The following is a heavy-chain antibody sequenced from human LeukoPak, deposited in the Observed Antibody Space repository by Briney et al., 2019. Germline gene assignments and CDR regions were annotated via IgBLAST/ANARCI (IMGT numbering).Heavy chain of an antibody. V-gene: IGHV3-21*01. J-gene: IGHJ4*02. CDR1: GFTFSSYS. Sequence: GGSLRLSCAASGFTFSSYSMNWVRQPPGKGLEWVSSISSSSSYIYYADSVKGRFTISRDNAKNSLYLQMNSLRAEDTTVYYCARDYRDGYDYWGQGTLVTVSS. CDR2: ISSSSSYI. CDR3: ARDYRDGYDY. D-gene: IGHD5-24*01.